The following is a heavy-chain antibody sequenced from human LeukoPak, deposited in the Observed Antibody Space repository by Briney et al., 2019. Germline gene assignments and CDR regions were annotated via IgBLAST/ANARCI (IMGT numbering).Heavy chain of an antibody. D-gene: IGHD3-22*01. J-gene: IGHJ4*02. V-gene: IGHV3-33*01. CDR2: IWYDDTNK. CDR3: ARGVDYYENSGTIDY. Sequence: GGSLRLSCTASGFTSSDYGMHWVRQPPGKGLEWVAIIWYDDTNKNYADSVKGRFTISRDNSKNTLSLQMNSLRAEDTAVYYRARGVDYYENSGTIDYWGQGTLVTVSS. CDR1: GFTSSDYG.